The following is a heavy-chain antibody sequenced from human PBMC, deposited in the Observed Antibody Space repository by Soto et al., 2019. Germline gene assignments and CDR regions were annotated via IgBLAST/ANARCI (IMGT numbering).Heavy chain of an antibody. CDR3: ARGAVGQQLVRGYFDY. CDR2: INHSGST. D-gene: IGHD6-13*01. J-gene: IGHJ4*02. Sequence: ASETLSLTCAVYGGSFSGYYWSWIRQPPGKGLEWIGEINHSGSTNYNPSLKSRVTISVDTSKNQFSLKLSSVTAADTAVYYCARGAVGQQLVRGYFDYWGQGTLVTVSS. V-gene: IGHV4-34*01. CDR1: GGSFSGYY.